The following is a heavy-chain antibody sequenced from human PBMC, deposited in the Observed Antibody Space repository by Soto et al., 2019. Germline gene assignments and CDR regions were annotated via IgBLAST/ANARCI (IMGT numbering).Heavy chain of an antibody. CDR3: ARRDYYGSGRAPSLVV. CDR2: IYHSGST. Sequence: SETLSLTCAVSGGSISSGGYSWSWIRQPPGKGLEWIGYIYHSGSTYYNPSLKSRVTISVDRSKNQFSLKLSSVTAADTAVYYCARRDYYGSGRAPSLVVWGKGTTVTVSS. CDR1: GGSISSGGYS. D-gene: IGHD3-10*01. V-gene: IGHV4-30-2*01. J-gene: IGHJ6*04.